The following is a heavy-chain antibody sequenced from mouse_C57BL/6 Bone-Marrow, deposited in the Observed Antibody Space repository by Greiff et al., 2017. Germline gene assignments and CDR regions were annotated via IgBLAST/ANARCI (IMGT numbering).Heavy chain of an antibody. J-gene: IGHJ2*01. Sequence: VKLVESGAELVKPGASVKVSCKASGYTFTSYWMHWVKQRPGQGLEWIGRIHPSDSDTNYNQKFKGKATLTVDKSSSTAYMQLSSLTSEDSAVYYCAIGEGTIDSSGDWGQGTTLTVSS. CDR2: IHPSDSDT. CDR1: GYTFTSYW. CDR3: AIGEGTIDSSGD. D-gene: IGHD3-2*02. V-gene: IGHV1-74*01.